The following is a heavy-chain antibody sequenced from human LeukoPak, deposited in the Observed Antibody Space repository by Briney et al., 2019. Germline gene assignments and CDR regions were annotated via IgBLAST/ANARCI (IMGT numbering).Heavy chain of an antibody. CDR1: GGSFSGYY. Sequence: SETLSLTCAVYGGSFSGYYWSWIRQPPGKGLEWIGRIYASGSTNYNPSLKSRVTMSVDTSKNQFSLKLTSVTAADTAVYYCAREYSSSSGKNAFDIWGQGTMVTVSS. CDR3: AREYSSSSGKNAFDI. V-gene: IGHV4-4*07. D-gene: IGHD6-6*01. CDR2: IYASGST. J-gene: IGHJ3*02.